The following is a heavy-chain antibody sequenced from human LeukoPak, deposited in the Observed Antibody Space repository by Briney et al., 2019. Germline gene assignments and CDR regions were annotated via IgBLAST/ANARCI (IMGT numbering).Heavy chain of an antibody. D-gene: IGHD5-18*01. CDR3: ARDRGYSYGYLGY. Sequence: GRSLRLSCAASGFTFSSYGMHWVRQAPGKGLGWVAVIWYDGSNKYYADSVKGRFTISRDNSKNTLYLQMNSLRAEDTAVYYCARDRGYSYGYLGYWGQGTLVTVSS. V-gene: IGHV3-33*01. CDR1: GFTFSSYG. CDR2: IWYDGSNK. J-gene: IGHJ4*02.